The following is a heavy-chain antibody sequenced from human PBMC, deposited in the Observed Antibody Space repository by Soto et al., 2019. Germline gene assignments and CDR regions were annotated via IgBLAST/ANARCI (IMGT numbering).Heavy chain of an antibody. CDR1: GGSFSGYY. D-gene: IGHD2-2*02. CDR2: INHSGST. Sequence: SETLSLTCAVYGGSFSGYYWSWIRQPPGKGLEWIGEINHSGSTNYNPSLKSRVTISVDTSKNQFSLKLSSVTAADTAVYYCARGERYTHYAPFDYWGQGTLVTVSS. CDR3: ARGERYTHYAPFDY. J-gene: IGHJ4*02. V-gene: IGHV4-34*01.